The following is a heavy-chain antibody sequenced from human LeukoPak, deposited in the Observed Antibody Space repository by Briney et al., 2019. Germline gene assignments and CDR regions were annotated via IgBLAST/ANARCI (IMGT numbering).Heavy chain of an antibody. CDR3: ARDGKPDYYDSSGYDYFDY. CDR2: ISSGGTSI. J-gene: IGHJ4*02. V-gene: IGHV3-48*03. CDR1: GFTFSSFD. Sequence: GGSLRLSCAASGFTFSSFDMNWVRQAPGKGLEWISYISSGGTSIYYADSVKGRFAISRDNSRNTLYLQMNSLRAEDTAVYYCARDGKPDYYDSSGYDYFDYWGQGTLVTVSS. D-gene: IGHD3-22*01.